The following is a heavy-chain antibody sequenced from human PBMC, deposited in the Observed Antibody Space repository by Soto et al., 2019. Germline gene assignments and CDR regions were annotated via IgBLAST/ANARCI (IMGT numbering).Heavy chain of an antibody. CDR1: GFTFSSSA. D-gene: IGHD3-22*01. J-gene: IGHJ3*02. CDR2: ISSNGGST. CDR3: ARGDYYDTSGPFSEAFDI. Sequence: GGSLRLSCAASGFTFSSSAMHWVRQAPGKGLEYVSAISSNGGSTYYANSVKGRFTISRDNAKKSLYLQMNSLRAEDTAVYYCARGDYYDTSGPFSEAFDIWGQGTMVTVSS. V-gene: IGHV3-64*01.